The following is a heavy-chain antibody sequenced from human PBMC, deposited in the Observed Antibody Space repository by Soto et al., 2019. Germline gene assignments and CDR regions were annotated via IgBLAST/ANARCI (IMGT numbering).Heavy chain of an antibody. CDR1: GYTFTGYY. V-gene: IGHV1-2*02. J-gene: IGHJ4*02. CDR3: ARDGGHGYSSGWPNY. D-gene: IGHD6-19*01. Sequence: GASVKVSCKASGYTFTGYYMHWVRQAPGQGLEWMGWINPNSGGTNYAQKFQGRVTMTRDASISTAYMELSRLRSDDTAVYYCARDGGHGYSSGWPNYWGQGTLVTVSS. CDR2: INPNSGGT.